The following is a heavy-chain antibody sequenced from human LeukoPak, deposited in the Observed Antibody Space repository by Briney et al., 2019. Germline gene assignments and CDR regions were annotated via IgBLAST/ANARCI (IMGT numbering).Heavy chain of an antibody. Sequence: ASVKVSCKASGYTFTGYYIHWVRQAPGQGREGMGGINPNAGGTTNAQKFQGRVTMTRHTSTNTAYMELSSLTSDDTAVYYCARSTSDWLLQILDYWGQGTLVTVS. D-gene: IGHD3/OR15-3a*01. CDR1: GYTFTGYY. J-gene: IGHJ4*02. CDR3: ARSTSDWLLQILDY. V-gene: IGHV1-2*02. CDR2: INPNAGGT.